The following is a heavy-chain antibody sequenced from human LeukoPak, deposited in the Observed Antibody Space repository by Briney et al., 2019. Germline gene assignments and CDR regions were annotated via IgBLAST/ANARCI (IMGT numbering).Heavy chain of an antibody. CDR1: GFTVSGNY. Sequence: PGGSLRLSCAASGFTVSGNYMSWVRQAPGKGLEWVSAISGSGGSTYYADSVKGRFTISRDNSKNTLYLQMNSLRAEDTAVYYCAKAVGTVTSSGYFDYWGQGTLVTVSS. CDR3: AKAVGTVTSSGYFDY. J-gene: IGHJ4*02. V-gene: IGHV3-23*01. CDR2: ISGSGGST. D-gene: IGHD4-17*01.